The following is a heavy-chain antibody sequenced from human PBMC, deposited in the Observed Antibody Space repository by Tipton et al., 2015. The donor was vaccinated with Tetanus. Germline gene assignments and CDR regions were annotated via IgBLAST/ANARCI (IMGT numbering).Heavy chain of an antibody. J-gene: IGHJ4*02. Sequence: SLRLSCAASGFTFSTYTINWVRQAPGKGLEWVSSISSTSYYLYYADSVKGRFTLSRDNAKNSLYLQMNSLRAEDTAVYYCAREGSGQDFDYWGQGTLVTVSS. V-gene: IGHV3-21*01. CDR1: GFTFSTYT. CDR3: AREGSGQDFDY. CDR2: ISSTSYYL. D-gene: IGHD3-10*01.